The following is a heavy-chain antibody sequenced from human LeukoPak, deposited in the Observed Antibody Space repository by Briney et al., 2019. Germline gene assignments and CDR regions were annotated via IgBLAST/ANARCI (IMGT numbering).Heavy chain of an antibody. CDR1: GFSFSGHW. J-gene: IGHJ4*02. CDR3: ARGPNSNWSGLDF. D-gene: IGHD6-6*01. CDR2: ISPTGSTT. V-gene: IGHV3-74*01. Sequence: GGSLRLSCTASGFSFSGHWMHWARQVPGKGLVWASRISPTGSTTSYADSVKGRFTVSRDNAKNTLYLQVNNLRAEDTAVYYCARGPNSNWSGLDFWGQGTLLTVSS.